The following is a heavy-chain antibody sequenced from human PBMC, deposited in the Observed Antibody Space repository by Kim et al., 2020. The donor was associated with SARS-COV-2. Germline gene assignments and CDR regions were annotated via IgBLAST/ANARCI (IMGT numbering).Heavy chain of an antibody. Sequence: SETLSLTCTVSGGSISSGTYYWSWIRQPAGKGLEWIGRIYTSGGTNYNPSLKSRVTISMDPSKNRFSLKLASVTAADTAVYYCARACSGGTCDYGTFDYWGQGTLVTVSP. V-gene: IGHV4-61*02. D-gene: IGHD2-15*01. CDR2: IYTSGGT. CDR3: ARACSGGTCDYGTFDY. J-gene: IGHJ4*02. CDR1: GGSISSGTYY.